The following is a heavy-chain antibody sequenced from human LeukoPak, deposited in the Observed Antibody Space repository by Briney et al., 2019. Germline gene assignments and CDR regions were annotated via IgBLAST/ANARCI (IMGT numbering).Heavy chain of an antibody. V-gene: IGHV1-69*13. CDR1: GGTFSSYA. Sequence: GASVTVSCKASGGTFSSYAISWVRQAPGQGLEWMGGIIPIFGTANYAQKFQGRVTITADESTSTAYMELSSLRSEDTAVYYCARSYGSGSYDYWGQGTLVTVSS. J-gene: IGHJ4*02. CDR3: ARSYGSGSYDY. D-gene: IGHD3-10*01. CDR2: IIPIFGTA.